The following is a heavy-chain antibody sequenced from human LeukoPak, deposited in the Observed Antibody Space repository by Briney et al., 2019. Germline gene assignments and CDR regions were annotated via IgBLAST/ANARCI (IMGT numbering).Heavy chain of an antibody. CDR3: AKDHRGDYGYFDY. CDR2: IWYDGSNK. Sequence: PGRSLRLSXAASGFTFSSYGMHWVRQAPGKGLEWVAVIWYDGSNKYYADSVKGRFTISRDNSKNTLYLQMNSLRAEDTAVYYCAKDHRGDYGYFDYWGQGTLVTVSS. D-gene: IGHD4-17*01. J-gene: IGHJ4*02. V-gene: IGHV3-33*06. CDR1: GFTFSSYG.